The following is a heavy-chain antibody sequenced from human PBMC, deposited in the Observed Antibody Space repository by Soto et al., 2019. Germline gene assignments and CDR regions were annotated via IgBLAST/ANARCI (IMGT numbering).Heavy chain of an antibody. CDR3: ATDDYGAYAS. J-gene: IGHJ5*01. CDR1: GYTFTAYY. D-gene: IGHD4-17*01. CDR2: VDPRSGAT. Sequence: ASVKVSCKPFGYTFTAYYIHWVRQAPGQGLECVGWVDPRSGATNYAQRFQGRVVMTRDMSVHTVYMELSGLTSDDTAIYYCATDDYGAYASWAHGTLVTV. V-gene: IGHV1-2*02.